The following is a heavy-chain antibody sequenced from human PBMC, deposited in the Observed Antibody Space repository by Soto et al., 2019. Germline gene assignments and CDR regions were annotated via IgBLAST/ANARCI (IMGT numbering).Heavy chain of an antibody. CDR3: AGGTDGKKVAY. J-gene: IGHJ4*02. Sequence: PSETLSLTCTVSGGSVSSEHYYWNWIRQPPGKGLEWIGYFYYTGSTNYNPSLESRLTMSVDMSKNHFSLKLSSVTAADTAVYYCAGGTDGKKVAYWGQGTLVTVPS. CDR1: GGSVSSEHYY. D-gene: IGHD2-15*01. V-gene: IGHV4-61*03. CDR2: FYYTGST.